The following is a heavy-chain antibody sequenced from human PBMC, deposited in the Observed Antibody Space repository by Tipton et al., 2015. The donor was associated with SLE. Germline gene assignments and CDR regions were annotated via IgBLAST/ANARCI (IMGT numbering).Heavy chain of an antibody. Sequence: LSLPCTVSGASVSCFCWNWIRQSPGKGLEWIACVCNSLSTNYDPSLKSRGTISVDMSKNQFSLRLSSVTAADTGVYYCVKSVVVVSPRDYYYYMDVWGKGTTVTVSS. CDR2: VCNSLST. CDR1: GASVSCFC. J-gene: IGHJ6*03. V-gene: IGHV4-59*08. CDR3: VKSVVVVSPRDYYYYMDV. D-gene: IGHD2-15*01.